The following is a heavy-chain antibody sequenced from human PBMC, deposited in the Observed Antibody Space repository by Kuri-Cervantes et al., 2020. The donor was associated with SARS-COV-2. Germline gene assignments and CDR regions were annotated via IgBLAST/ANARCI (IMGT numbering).Heavy chain of an antibody. CDR1: GGSFSGYY. J-gene: IGHJ5*02. D-gene: IGHD6-19*01. V-gene: IGHV4-59*08. CDR2: IYYSGST. Sequence: SETLSLTCTVSGGSFSGYYWSWIRQPPGKGLEWIGYIYYSGSTNYNPSLKSRITISVDTSKNQFSLNVNSVTAADTAVYYCARGSASGWSPLVDRWGQGILVTVSS. CDR3: ARGSASGWSPLVDR.